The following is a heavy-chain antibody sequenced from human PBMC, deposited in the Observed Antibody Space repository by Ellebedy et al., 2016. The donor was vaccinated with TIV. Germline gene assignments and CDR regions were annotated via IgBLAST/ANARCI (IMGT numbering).Heavy chain of an antibody. CDR1: GGSISSSSYY. Sequence: SETLSLXXTVSGGSISSSSYYWGWIRQPPGKGLEWIGSIYYSGNTYYNPSLKSRVTISIDTSKNQFSLRLSSVTAADTAMYRCARRKVTIPRADAYFDYWGQGILVTVSS. J-gene: IGHJ4*02. V-gene: IGHV4-39*01. CDR2: IYYSGNT. CDR3: ARRKVTIPRADAYFDY. D-gene: IGHD3-3*01.